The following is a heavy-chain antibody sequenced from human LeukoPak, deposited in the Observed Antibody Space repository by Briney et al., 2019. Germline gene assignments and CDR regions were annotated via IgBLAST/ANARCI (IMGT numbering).Heavy chain of an antibody. D-gene: IGHD6-13*01. J-gene: IGHJ4*02. CDR1: GDSFIGYY. CDR3: ARDGKQQLVLDY. CDR2: TNPDSGGT. V-gene: IGHV1-2*02. Sequence: ASVKVSCKASGDSFIGYYFHWVRQAPGQGLACMGWTNPDSGGTNYAQKFQGRVTMTRDTYISTAYMELSRLKSDDTAVYYCARDGKQQLVLDYWGQGTLVTVSS.